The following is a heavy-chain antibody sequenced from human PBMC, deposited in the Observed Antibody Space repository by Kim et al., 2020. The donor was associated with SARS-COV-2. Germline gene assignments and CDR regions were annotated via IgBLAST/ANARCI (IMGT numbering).Heavy chain of an antibody. J-gene: IGHJ4*01. V-gene: IGHV3-13*01. CDR3: ARAAFCTTTSCQGLYHFD. CDR2: VRTIGDT. Sequence: GGSLRLSCAASGFTLSRYDMHWVRQATGKGLEWVSSVRTIGDTFYLGSVKGRFTISREDAKNSLYLQMNSMRAGDTAVYYCARAAFCTTTSCQGLYHFD. CDR1: GFTLSRYD. D-gene: IGHD2-2*01.